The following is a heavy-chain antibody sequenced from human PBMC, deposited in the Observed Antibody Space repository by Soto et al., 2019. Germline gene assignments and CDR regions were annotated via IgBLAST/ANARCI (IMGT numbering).Heavy chain of an antibody. V-gene: IGHV3-30-3*01. Sequence: QVQLVESGGGVVQPGRSLRLSCAASGFTFSSYAMHWVRQAPGKGLEWVAVISYEGSNKYYADSVKGRFTISRDNSKNTLYLQMNSLRAEDTAVYYCARFSGYVAAPFDYWGQGTLVTVSS. D-gene: IGHD5-12*01. CDR1: GFTFSSYA. J-gene: IGHJ4*02. CDR3: ARFSGYVAAPFDY. CDR2: ISYEGSNK.